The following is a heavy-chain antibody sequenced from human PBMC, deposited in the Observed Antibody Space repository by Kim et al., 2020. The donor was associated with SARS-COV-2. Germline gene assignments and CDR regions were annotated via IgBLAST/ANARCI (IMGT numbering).Heavy chain of an antibody. D-gene: IGHD5-18*01. CDR1: GYTFTTHA. J-gene: IGHJ4*02. Sequence: ASVKVSCKASGYTFTTHAINWVRQAPGQGLEWMGWISAYNGNTNFAQRFQGRVTMTTDTSTSTAYMELRSLRSDDTAVYYCARSGYTDGYEPPLRYFDYWGQGTPVTVSS. CDR3: ARSGYTDGYEPPLRYFDY. CDR2: ISAYNGNT. V-gene: IGHV1-18*01.